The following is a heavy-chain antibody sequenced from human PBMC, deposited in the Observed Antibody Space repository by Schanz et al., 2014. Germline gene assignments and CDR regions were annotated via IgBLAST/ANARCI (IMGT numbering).Heavy chain of an antibody. CDR2: ANPSVRGT. V-gene: IGHV1-46*01. CDR1: GYTLSAYS. Sequence: QVQLVQSGAEVKKPGASVKVSCKASGYTLSAYSLHWVRQAPGQGLEWMGIANPSVRGTHFAREFQGRVTMTRNTAISTAYMELSSLRAEKTAVYYCARLGTGMAVAGSVIDSYYYCMDVWGEGTTVTVSS. D-gene: IGHD6-19*01. CDR3: ARLGTGMAVAGSVIDSYYYCMDV. J-gene: IGHJ6*03.